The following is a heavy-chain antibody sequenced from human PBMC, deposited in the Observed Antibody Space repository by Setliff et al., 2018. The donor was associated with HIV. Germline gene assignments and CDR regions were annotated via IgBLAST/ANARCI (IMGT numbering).Heavy chain of an antibody. D-gene: IGHD6-13*01. CDR3: AGGIAATLDY. CDR2: IIPVFGTA. Sequence: ASVKVSCKGSGDTFTSFAINWVRQAPGQGLEWLGRIIPVFGTANYAQKFQARVTITVDKSTNTAYMALSSLRHDDTAIYYCAGGIAATLDYWGQGTRVTAPQ. CDR1: GDTFTSFA. V-gene: IGHV1-69*06. J-gene: IGHJ4*02.